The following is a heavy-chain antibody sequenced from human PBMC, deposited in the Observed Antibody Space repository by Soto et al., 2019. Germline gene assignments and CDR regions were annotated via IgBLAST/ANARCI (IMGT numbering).Heavy chain of an antibody. D-gene: IGHD4-4*01. V-gene: IGHV1-24*01. CDR2: FDPEDGET. CDR3: ATHRKMTTVTPPVYYDHYLGV. Sequence: ASVKVSCKAPGYTITELSRQWLRQAPGKGLEWMGGFDPEDGETIYAQKFQGRVTMTEDTSTDTAYMELSSLRSEDTAVYYCATHRKMTTVTPPVYYDHYLGVRGKGHTVTVYS. CDR1: GYTITELS. J-gene: IGHJ6*03.